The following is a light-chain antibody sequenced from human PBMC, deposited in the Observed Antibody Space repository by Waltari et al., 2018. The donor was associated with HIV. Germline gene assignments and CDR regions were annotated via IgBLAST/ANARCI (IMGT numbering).Light chain of an antibody. V-gene: IGLV1-47*01. CDR3: AAWDDTRGGLWV. J-gene: IGLJ3*02. CDR2: RNN. CDR1: SSNIGSNY. Sequence: QSVLTQPPSTSGTPGQRVTISCFGSSSNIGSNYVYWYQQLPGTAPKLLIYRNNQRPSWVPDRFSGSKAGTSASLAISGLRSEDEGDYSCAAWDDTRGGLWVFGGGTKVTVL.